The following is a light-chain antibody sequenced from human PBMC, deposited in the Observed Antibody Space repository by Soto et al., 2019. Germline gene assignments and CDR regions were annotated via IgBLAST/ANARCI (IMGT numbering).Light chain of an antibody. CDR1: QSISSY. Sequence: DIQMTQSPSSLSASVGDRVTITCRASQSISSYLNWYQQKPGKAPKLLIYAPSSLQSGVPSRFSGSGSGTDFTLTIRSLQPEDFATYYCQQSYSTPWTFGQGTKVEIK. V-gene: IGKV1-39*01. CDR3: QQSYSTPWT. J-gene: IGKJ1*01. CDR2: APS.